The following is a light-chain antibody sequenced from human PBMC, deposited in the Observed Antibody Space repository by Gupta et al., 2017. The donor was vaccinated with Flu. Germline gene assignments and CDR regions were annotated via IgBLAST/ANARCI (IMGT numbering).Light chain of an antibody. CDR1: SRDIGGNNY. V-gene: IGLV2-8*01. Sequence: QSALTQPPSASGSPGQSVAISCTGTSRDIGGNNYVSWYQQHPGKAPKLMIYEVNKRPSGVPDRFSGSKSGNTASLTVSGLQAEDEADYYCGSYGINDVFGTGTKVTVL. CDR2: EVN. J-gene: IGLJ1*01. CDR3: GSYGINDV.